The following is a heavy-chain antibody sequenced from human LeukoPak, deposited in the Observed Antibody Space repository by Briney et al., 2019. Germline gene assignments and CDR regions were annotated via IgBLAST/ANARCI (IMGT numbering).Heavy chain of an antibody. CDR1: GFIFSDYG. Sequence: GRSLRLSCAASGFIFSDYGMHWVRQAPGKGLGWVSVTSFNGSNTYYADSVKGRFTISRDNSKNTLYLQMNSLRAEDTAVYYCAKGRRVTMLRGLSYFDSWGQGTLVTVSS. CDR3: AKGRRVTMLRGLSYFDS. D-gene: IGHD3-10*01. J-gene: IGHJ4*02. CDR2: TSFNGSNT. V-gene: IGHV3-30*18.